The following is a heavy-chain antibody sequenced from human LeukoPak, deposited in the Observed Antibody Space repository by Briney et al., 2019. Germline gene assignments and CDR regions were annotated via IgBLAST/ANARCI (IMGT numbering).Heavy chain of an antibody. J-gene: IGHJ4*01. CDR1: GGSFSGYY. CDR2: IYYSGST. CDR3: ARQASDYYDRSGPSDQ. D-gene: IGHD3-22*01. Sequence: SETLSLTCAVYGGSFSGYYWSWIRQPPGKGLEWIGSIYYSGSTYYNPSLKSRVTISVDTSKKQFSLKLYSVTAADTALYYCARQASDYYDRSGPSDQWGQETLVTVSS. V-gene: IGHV4-34*01.